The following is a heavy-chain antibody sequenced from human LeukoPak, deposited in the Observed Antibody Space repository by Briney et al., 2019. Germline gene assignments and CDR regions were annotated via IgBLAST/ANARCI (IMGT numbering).Heavy chain of an antibody. CDR2: IYYSGIT. V-gene: IGHV4-30-4*08. Sequence: SETLSLTCTVSGGSISSGDYYWSWIRQPPGKGLVWIGYIYYSGITYYNPSLKSRVTISVDTSKNQFSLKLSSVTAADTAVYYCARVGYCSSTSCYLYYFDYWGQGTLVTVSS. D-gene: IGHD2-2*01. CDR1: GGSISSGDYY. CDR3: ARVGYCSSTSCYLYYFDY. J-gene: IGHJ4*02.